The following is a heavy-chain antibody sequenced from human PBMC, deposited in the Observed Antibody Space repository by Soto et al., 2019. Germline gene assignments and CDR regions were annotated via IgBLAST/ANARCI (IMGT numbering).Heavy chain of an antibody. CDR3: ARINYGEDY. CDR1: GFTFSSYA. J-gene: IGHJ4*02. V-gene: IGHV3-30-3*01. D-gene: IGHD4-17*01. CDR2: ISYDGSNK. Sequence: XGSLGLSCAASGFTFSSYAMHWVRQAPGKGLEWVAVISYDGSNKYYADSVKGRFTISRDNSKNTLYLQMNSLRAEDTAVYYCARINYGEDYWGQGTLVTVSS.